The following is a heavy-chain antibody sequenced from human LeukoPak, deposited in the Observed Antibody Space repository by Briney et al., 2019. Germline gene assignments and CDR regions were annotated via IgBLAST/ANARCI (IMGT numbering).Heavy chain of an antibody. CDR2: IYSGGST. CDR1: GFTVSNNS. Sequence: GGSLRLSCTVSGFTVSNNSMSWVRQAPGKGLEWVSFIYSGGSTHNSDSVKGRFTISRDNSKNTLYLQMNSLRAEDTAVYYCARRAGDYSHPYDYWGQGTLVTVSS. D-gene: IGHD3-22*01. CDR3: ARRAGDYSHPYDY. J-gene: IGHJ4*02. V-gene: IGHV3-53*01.